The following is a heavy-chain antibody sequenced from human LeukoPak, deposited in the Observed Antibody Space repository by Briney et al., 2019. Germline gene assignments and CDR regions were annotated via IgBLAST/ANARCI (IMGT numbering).Heavy chain of an antibody. V-gene: IGHV4-59*08. J-gene: IGHJ5*02. D-gene: IGHD3-16*01. CDR1: DGSISSYY. CDR3: ARRTLCCGERFDP. Sequence: SETLSLTCTVSDGSISSYYWSWIRQPPGKGLEWIGYIYSSGSTNYNPSLKSRVIISVDTSKNQFSLKLSSVTAADTAVYYCARRTLCCGERFDPWGQGTLVTVSS. CDR2: IYSSGST.